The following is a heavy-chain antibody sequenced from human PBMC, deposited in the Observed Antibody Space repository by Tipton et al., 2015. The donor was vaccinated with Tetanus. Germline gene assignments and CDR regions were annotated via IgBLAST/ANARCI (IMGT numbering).Heavy chain of an antibody. CDR2: IFPDDSDT. CDR1: GYSFTSHW. CDR3: ARMYSTSSPFDH. J-gene: IGHJ4*02. D-gene: IGHD6-6*01. Sequence: SLRLSCKASGYSFTSHWIGWVRQMPGKGLEWMGMIFPDDSDTRYSPSFQGHVTFSVDKSTSTVYLQWSSLKASDPAMYFCARMYSTSSPFDHWGQGTLVAVSS. V-gene: IGHV5-51*01.